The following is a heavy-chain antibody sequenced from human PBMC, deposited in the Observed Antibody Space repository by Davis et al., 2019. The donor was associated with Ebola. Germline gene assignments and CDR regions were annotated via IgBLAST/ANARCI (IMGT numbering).Heavy chain of an antibody. CDR3: AIPARGLQLPETS. V-gene: IGHV3-7*03. Sequence: GESLKISCVASGFTFSTYWMSWVRQVPGKGLEWVANIKPDGSDKQYVDSMKGRFTISRDNAKNTLYLQMNTLRAEDTALYHCAIPARGLQLPETSWGQGTLVTVSS. CDR1: GFTFSTYW. CDR2: IKPDGSDK. D-gene: IGHD1-1*01. J-gene: IGHJ5*02.